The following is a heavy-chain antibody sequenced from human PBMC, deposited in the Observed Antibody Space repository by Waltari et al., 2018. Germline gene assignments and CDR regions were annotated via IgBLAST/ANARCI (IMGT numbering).Heavy chain of an antibody. CDR2: IYYSGST. CDR3: ARCPKITMTVVVIPL. D-gene: IGHD3-22*01. V-gene: IGHV4-39*01. J-gene: IGHJ4*02. CDR1: GGSISSSSYY. Sequence: QLQLQESGPGLVKPSETLSLTCTVSGGSISSSSYYWGWIRQPPGKGLEWIGSIYYSGSTYYNPSLKSRVTISVDTSKNQFSLKLSSVTAADTAVYYCARCPKITMTVVVIPLWGQGTLVTVSS.